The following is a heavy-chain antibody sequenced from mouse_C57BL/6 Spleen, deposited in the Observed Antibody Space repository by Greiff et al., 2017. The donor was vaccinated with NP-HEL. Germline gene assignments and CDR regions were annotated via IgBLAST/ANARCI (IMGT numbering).Heavy chain of an antibody. CDR3: ASGFLYAMDY. CDR1: GYSFTGYY. V-gene: IGHV1-42*01. J-gene: IGHJ4*01. Sequence: EVQLQQSGPELVKPGASVKISCKASGYSFTGYYMNWVKQSPEKSLEWIGEINPSTGGTTYNQKFKAKATLTVDKSSSTAYMQLKSLTSEDSAVYYCASGFLYAMDYWGQGTSVTVSS. CDR2: INPSTGGT.